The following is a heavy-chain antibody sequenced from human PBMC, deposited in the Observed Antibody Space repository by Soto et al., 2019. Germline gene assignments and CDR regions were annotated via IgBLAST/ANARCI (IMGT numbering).Heavy chain of an antibody. D-gene: IGHD5-18*01. CDR1: GGSISSGGYY. V-gene: IGHV4-31*03. CDR2: IYYSGST. Sequence: QVQLQESGPGLVKPSQTLSLTCTVSGGSISSGGYYWSWIRQHPGKGLEWIGYIYYSGSTYYNPPLKSRVTISVDKSKNQFSLKRSSVTAADTAVYYCARSLRVDTAMVYGYWGQGTLVTVSS. CDR3: ARSLRVDTAMVYGY. J-gene: IGHJ4*02.